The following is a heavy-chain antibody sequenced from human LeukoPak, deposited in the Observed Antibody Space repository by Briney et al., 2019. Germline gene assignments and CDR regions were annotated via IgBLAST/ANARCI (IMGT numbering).Heavy chain of an antibody. CDR2: ISSSSGYI. CDR1: GFTFSSYS. D-gene: IGHD7-27*01. CDR3: ARAWGSYAFDI. V-gene: IGHV3-21*01. J-gene: IGHJ3*02. Sequence: GGSLRLSCAASGFTFSSYSMNWVRQAPGKGLEWVSSISSSSGYIYYADSVKGRFTISRDNAKNSLYLQMNSLRAEDTAVYYCARAWGSYAFDIWGQGTMVTVSS.